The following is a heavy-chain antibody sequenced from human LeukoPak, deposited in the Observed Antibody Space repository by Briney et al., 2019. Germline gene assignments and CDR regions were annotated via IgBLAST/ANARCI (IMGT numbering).Heavy chain of an antibody. CDR1: GFTFSSYG. Sequence: PGGSLRLSCAASGFTFSSYGMHWVRQAPGKGLEWVAVIWYDGSNKYYADSVKGRFTISRDNSKNTLYLQKNSLRAEDTAVYYCARDPLWFGESRFDIWGQGTMVTVSS. V-gene: IGHV3-33*01. CDR3: ARDPLWFGESRFDI. CDR2: IWYDGSNK. D-gene: IGHD3-10*01. J-gene: IGHJ3*02.